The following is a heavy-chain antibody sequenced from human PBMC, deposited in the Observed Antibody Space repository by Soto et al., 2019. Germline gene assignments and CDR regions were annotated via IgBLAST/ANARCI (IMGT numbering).Heavy chain of an antibody. Sequence: GASVKVSCKASGCTFTSYGISWVGQAPAQGLEWMGWISAYNGNTNYAQKLQGRVTMTTDTSTSTAYMELRSLRSDDSAVYSYATENLGVAGLDYWGQGTLVTVSS. CDR3: ATENLGVAGLDY. V-gene: IGHV1-18*01. J-gene: IGHJ4*02. D-gene: IGHD2-8*01. CDR1: GCTFTSYG. CDR2: ISAYNGNT.